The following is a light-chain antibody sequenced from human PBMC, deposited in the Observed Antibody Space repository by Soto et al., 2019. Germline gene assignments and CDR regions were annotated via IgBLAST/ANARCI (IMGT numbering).Light chain of an antibody. CDR3: QCSETSLSGSYV. Sequence: QSVLTQPPSVSGTPGQRVTISCIGSSSNIGAGYDVHCYQQLPATPPTLILYGDPNRPSGVPDRFSGSNSGTSSSLAITGLQADDEADYYCQCSETSLSGSYVFGTGTKLTVL. CDR1: SSNIGAGYD. V-gene: IGLV1-40*01. CDR2: GDP. J-gene: IGLJ1*01.